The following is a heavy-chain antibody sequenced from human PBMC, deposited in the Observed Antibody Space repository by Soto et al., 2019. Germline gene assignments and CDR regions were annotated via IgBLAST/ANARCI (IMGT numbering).Heavy chain of an antibody. D-gene: IGHD3-10*01. J-gene: IGHJ4*02. V-gene: IGHV4-34*01. CDR3: ASITMVRGVPY. Sequence: PSETLSLTCAVYGGSFSGYYWSWIRQPPGKGLEWIGEINHSGSTNYNPSLKSRVTISVDTSKNQFSLKLSSVTAADTAVYYCASITMVRGVPYWGQGTLVTVSS. CDR1: GGSFSGYY. CDR2: INHSGST.